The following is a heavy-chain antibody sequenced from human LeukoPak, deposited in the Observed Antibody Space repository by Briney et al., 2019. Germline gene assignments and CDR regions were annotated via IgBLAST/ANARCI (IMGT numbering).Heavy chain of an antibody. CDR3: AREGAGSGWPDY. Sequence: GAPVKVSCTASGYTFINYGISWVRQAPGQGLEWMGWINGYNGNTNYAQKLQGRVSMTTATSTNTAYMELRSLRSDDTAEYYCAREGAGSGWPDYWGQGTLVTVSS. V-gene: IGHV1-18*01. CDR2: INGYNGNT. CDR1: GYTFINYG. J-gene: IGHJ4*02. D-gene: IGHD6-19*01.